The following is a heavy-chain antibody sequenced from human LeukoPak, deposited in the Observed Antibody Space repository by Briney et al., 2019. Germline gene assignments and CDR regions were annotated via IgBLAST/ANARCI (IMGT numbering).Heavy chain of an antibody. CDR3: ARMRRYSSSWYPTDY. CDR1: GFSLSTSGMY. Sequence: SGPTLVNPTQTLTLTCSFSGFSLSTSGMYVSWIRQPPGKALEWLARLDWDDAKYYSPSLKTRLTISKDTSKNQVVLTMTNMDPVDTATYYCARMRRYSSSWYPTDYWGQGTLVTVSS. CDR2: LDWDDAK. D-gene: IGHD6-13*01. J-gene: IGHJ4*02. V-gene: IGHV2-70*11.